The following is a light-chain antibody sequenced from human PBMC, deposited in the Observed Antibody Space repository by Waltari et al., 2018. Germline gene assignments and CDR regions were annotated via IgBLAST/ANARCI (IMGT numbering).Light chain of an antibody. CDR2: DAS. CDR1: QSVANRF. Sequence: NVLSQSPGTLSLSPGEGATPSCRASQSVANRFLAWYQQKPGQAPRHLIHDASIRATGVPDRFSGSGSGTDFTLTISRLEPEDFAVYYCHQSGGSQRTFGGGTKLEIK. J-gene: IGKJ4*01. CDR3: HQSGGSQRT. V-gene: IGKV3-20*01.